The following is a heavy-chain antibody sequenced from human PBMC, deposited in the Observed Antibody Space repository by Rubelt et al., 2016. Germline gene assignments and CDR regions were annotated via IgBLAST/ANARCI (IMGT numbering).Heavy chain of an antibody. CDR2: INAGNGNT. CDR3: ARVGALAARKIYYFDY. D-gene: IGHD6-6*01. J-gene: IGHJ4*02. Sequence: QVQLVQSGAEVKKPGASVKVSCKASGYTFTSYAMHWVRQAPGQRLEWMGWINAGNGNTNYAQKAQGRGTLTTATSTSTAYMELRSLRSDDTAVYYCARVGALAARKIYYFDYWGQGTLVTVSS. CDR1: GYTFTSYA. V-gene: IGHV1-3*01.